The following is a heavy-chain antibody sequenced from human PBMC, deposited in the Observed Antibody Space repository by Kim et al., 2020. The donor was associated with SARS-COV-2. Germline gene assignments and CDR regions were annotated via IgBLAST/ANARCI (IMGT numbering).Heavy chain of an antibody. CDR2: INHSGST. Sequence: SETLSLTCAVYGGSFSGYYWSWIRQPPWKGLEWIGEINHSGSTNYNPSLKSRVTISVDTSKNQFSLKLSSVTAADTAVYYCARGRRDYVWGSYRFDYWGQGTLVTVSS. CDR3: ARGRRDYVWGSYRFDY. V-gene: IGHV4-34*01. D-gene: IGHD3-16*02. CDR1: GGSFSGYY. J-gene: IGHJ4*02.